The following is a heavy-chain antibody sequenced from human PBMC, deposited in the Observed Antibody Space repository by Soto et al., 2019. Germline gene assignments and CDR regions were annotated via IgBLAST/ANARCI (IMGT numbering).Heavy chain of an antibody. CDR3: AKDLQSYGDYDYDCYGMDV. CDR2: ISYDGTNK. Sequence: QVQLVESGGGEVQPGRSLTLSCAASGFTFSTYGMHWVRQTPGKGLEWVAVISYDGTNKFYSDSVKGRFTISRDNFKNTLTLQMNRLRADDTAVYSCAKDLQSYGDYDYDCYGMDVWGLGTRVTVSS. V-gene: IGHV3-30*18. D-gene: IGHD4-17*01. J-gene: IGHJ6*02. CDR1: GFTFSTYG.